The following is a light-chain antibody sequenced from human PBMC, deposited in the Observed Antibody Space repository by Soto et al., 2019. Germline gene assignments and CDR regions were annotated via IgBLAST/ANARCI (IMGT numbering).Light chain of an antibody. Sequence: QSALTQPASVSGSPGQSITISCTGTSSDVGGYNYVSWYQQHLGKAPKLIIYEVSNRPSGVSNRFSGSKSGNTASLTISGLQAEDEADYYCSSYTSSRRGVFGGGTKVTVL. J-gene: IGLJ3*02. CDR2: EVS. V-gene: IGLV2-14*01. CDR1: SSDVGGYNY. CDR3: SSYTSSRRGV.